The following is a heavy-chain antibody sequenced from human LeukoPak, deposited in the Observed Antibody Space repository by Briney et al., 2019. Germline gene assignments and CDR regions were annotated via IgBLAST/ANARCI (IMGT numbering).Heavy chain of an antibody. J-gene: IGHJ5*01. V-gene: IGHV4-39*07. CDR3: ARVVALEQYNWNYVRSYDPGRIDS. CDR2: IYFSGST. CDR1: GDSISSSSHY. Sequence: PSETLSLTCTVSGDSISSSSHYWGWIRQPPGKGLEWIGNIYFSGSTYYNPSLKSRVTISLDTSKNQFSLKLSSVTAADTAVYYCARVVALEQYNWNYVRSYDPGRIDSWGQGTLVTVSS. D-gene: IGHD1-7*01.